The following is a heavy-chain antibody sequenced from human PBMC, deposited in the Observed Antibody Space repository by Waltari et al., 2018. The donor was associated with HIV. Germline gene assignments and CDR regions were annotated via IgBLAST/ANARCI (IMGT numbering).Heavy chain of an antibody. Sequence: PGKGLEWVSSISSSSSYIYYADSVKGRFTISRDNAKNSLYLQMNSLRAEDTAVYYCASVAAAQTNYYYYGMDVWGQGTTVTVSS. D-gene: IGHD6-25*01. V-gene: IGHV3-21*01. CDR2: ISSSSSYI. CDR3: ASVAAAQTNYYYYGMDV. J-gene: IGHJ6*02.